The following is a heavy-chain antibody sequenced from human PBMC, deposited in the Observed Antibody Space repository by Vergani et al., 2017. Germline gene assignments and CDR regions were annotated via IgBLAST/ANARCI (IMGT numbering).Heavy chain of an antibody. Sequence: QVQLQQWGAGLLKPSETLSLTCAVYGGSFSGYYWSWIRQPPGKGLEWIGYIYYSGSTNYNPSLKSRVTISVDTSKNQFSLKLSSVTAADTAVYYCASAGNYYYYGMDVWGQGTTVTVSS. CDR3: ASAGNYYYYGMDV. CDR1: GGSFSGYY. V-gene: IGHV4-34*11. J-gene: IGHJ6*02. D-gene: IGHD3-10*01. CDR2: IYYSGST.